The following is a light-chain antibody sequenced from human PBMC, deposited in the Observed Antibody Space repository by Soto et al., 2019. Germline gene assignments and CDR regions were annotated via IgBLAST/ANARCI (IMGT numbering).Light chain of an antibody. CDR3: SSYTSIITLYV. Sequence: QSVLTQPASVSGSPGQSITISCTGTSSDVGGYNYVSWYQQHPGKAPKLMIYEVSNRPSGVSNRFSGSKSGTTASLTISGLKAEDEADYYCSSYTSIITLYVFGSGTKVTVL. CDR1: SSDVGGYNY. V-gene: IGLV2-14*01. CDR2: EVS. J-gene: IGLJ1*01.